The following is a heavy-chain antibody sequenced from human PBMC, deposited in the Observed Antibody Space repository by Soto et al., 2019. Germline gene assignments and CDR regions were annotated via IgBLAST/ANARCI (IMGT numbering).Heavy chain of an antibody. Sequence: PSETLSLTCAVYGGSFSDYYWSWIRQPPGKGLEWIGEIHHSGSTNYNPSLKSRVTISVDTSKNQLSLNLSSVTAADTAVYYCARMIRSYYYGVDVWGQGTKVTVSS. V-gene: IGHV4-34*01. CDR3: ARMIRSYYYGVDV. CDR2: IHHSGST. J-gene: IGHJ6*02. D-gene: IGHD3-22*01. CDR1: GGSFSDYY.